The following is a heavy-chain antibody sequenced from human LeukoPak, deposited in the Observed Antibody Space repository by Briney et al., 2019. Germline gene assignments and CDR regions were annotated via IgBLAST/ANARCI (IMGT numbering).Heavy chain of an antibody. J-gene: IGHJ3*02. V-gene: IGHV1-2*06. CDR2: SNPNNGGT. CDR3: AGEDNSSGYRPFDI. CDR1: GYTFTGYY. D-gene: IGHD3-22*01. Sequence: ASVKVSCKASGYTFTGYYIHWVRQAPGQWLDLTGRSNPNNGGTNYAQKFQGRATMTRDMSMSTAYMELSRLRSDDTAVYYCAGEDNSSGYRPFDIWGQGTMVTVPS.